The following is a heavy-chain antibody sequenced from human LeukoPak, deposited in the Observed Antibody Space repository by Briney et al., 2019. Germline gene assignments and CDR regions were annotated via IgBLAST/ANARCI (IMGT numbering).Heavy chain of an antibody. CDR3: ARHQDIVLMVYATNQPFDY. Sequence: ASETLSLTCTVSGGSISSSSYYWGWIRQPPGKGLEWIGSIYYSGSTYYNPSLKSRVTISVDTSKNQFSLKLSSVTAADTAVYYCARHQDIVLMVYATNQPFDYWGQGTLVTVSS. D-gene: IGHD2-8*01. J-gene: IGHJ4*02. V-gene: IGHV4-39*01. CDR1: GGSISSSSYY. CDR2: IYYSGST.